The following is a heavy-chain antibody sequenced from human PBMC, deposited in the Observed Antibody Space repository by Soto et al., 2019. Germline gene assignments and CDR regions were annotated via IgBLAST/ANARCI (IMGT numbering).Heavy chain of an antibody. CDR2: IIPIFGTA. CDR3: ASRDGYNYGFDY. J-gene: IGHJ4*02. CDR1: GGTFSSYA. Sequence: SVKVSCKASGGTFSSYAISWVRQAPGQGLEWMGGIIPIFGTANYAQKFQGRVTITADESTSTAYMELSSLRSEDTAVYYCASRDGYNYGFDYWGQGTLVTVSS. V-gene: IGHV1-69*13. D-gene: IGHD5-12*01.